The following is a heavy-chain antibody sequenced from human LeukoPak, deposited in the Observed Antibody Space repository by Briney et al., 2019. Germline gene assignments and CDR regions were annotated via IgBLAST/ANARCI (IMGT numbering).Heavy chain of an antibody. D-gene: IGHD6-13*01. Sequence: PGGSLRLSCAASGFSFSTYWMHWVRQAPGKGLEWVSAISGSGGSTYYADSVKGRFTISRDNSKNTLYLQMNSLRAEDTAVYYCAKVSAGRDYWGQGTLVTVSS. J-gene: IGHJ4*02. CDR2: ISGSGGST. V-gene: IGHV3-23*01. CDR3: AKVSAGRDY. CDR1: GFSFSTYW.